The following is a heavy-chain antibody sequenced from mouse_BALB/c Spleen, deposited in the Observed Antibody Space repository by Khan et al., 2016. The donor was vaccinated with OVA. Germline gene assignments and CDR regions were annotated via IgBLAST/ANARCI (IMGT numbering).Heavy chain of an antibody. V-gene: IGHV9-3-1*01. CDR1: GYTFTNNG. Sequence: LVESGPELKRPGETVRISCKASGYTFTNNGMNWVKQAPGKGLKWMGWINTYTGEPTYAGDFKGRFAFSLETSASTAYLQINNLNNEDTATYFCAREEYCGTRKNWGKGTSGNVSS. CDR3: AREEYCGTRKN. J-gene: IGHJ4*01. D-gene: IGHD1-3*01. CDR2: INTYTGEP.